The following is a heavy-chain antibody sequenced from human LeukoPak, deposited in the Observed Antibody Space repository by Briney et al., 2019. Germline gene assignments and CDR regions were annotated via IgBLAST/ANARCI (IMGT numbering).Heavy chain of an antibody. V-gene: IGHV3-48*03. CDR2: ISSSGSTI. CDR1: GFTFSSYE. D-gene: IGHD3-10*01. Sequence: GGSLRLSCAASGFTFSSYEMNWVRQAPGKGLEWVSYISSSGSTIYYADSVKGRFTISRDNAKNSLYLQMNSLRAEDTAVYYCSGTVVRGVYHFDYWGQGTLVTVSS. J-gene: IGHJ4*02. CDR3: SGTVVRGVYHFDY.